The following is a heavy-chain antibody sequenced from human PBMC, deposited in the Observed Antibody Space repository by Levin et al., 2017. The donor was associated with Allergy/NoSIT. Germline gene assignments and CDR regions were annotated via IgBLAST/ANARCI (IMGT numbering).Heavy chain of an antibody. CDR3: SRLAPNGKGLPFDY. CDR2: ITSKVYGGTT. J-gene: IGHJ4*02. D-gene: IGHD6-13*01. Sequence: GESLKISCAASGFTFGVYAVSWFRQAPGKGLEWVGFITSKVYGGTTEYAASVKGRFTISRDESKSIAYLQMNSMKSEDTALYYCSRLAPNGKGLPFDYWGQGTLVTVSS. V-gene: IGHV3-49*03. CDR1: GFTFGVYA.